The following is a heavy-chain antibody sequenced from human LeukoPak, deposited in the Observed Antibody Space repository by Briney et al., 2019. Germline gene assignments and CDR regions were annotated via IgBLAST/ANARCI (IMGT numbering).Heavy chain of an antibody. D-gene: IGHD3-16*02. J-gene: IGHJ6*02. Sequence: GASVTVSCTASGYTFTSYAMHWVRQAPGQRLEWMGWINAGNGNTRYSQKFQGRVTITRDTSASTAYMELSSLRSEDTAVYYCARDYLNYYYYHGMDVWGQGTTVTVSS. CDR3: ARDYLNYYYYHGMDV. V-gene: IGHV1-3*01. CDR2: INAGNGNT. CDR1: GYTFTSYA.